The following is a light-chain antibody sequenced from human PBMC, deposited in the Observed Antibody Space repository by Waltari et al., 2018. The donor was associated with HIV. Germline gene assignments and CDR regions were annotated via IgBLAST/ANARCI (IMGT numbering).Light chain of an antibody. CDR1: QSISNY. J-gene: IGKJ2*02. V-gene: IGKV1-39*01. CDR2: GAS. CDR3: QQSYSTPLWT. Sequence: DIQVTQSPSSLSASVGDRVTITCRTSQSISNYLNWYQHKPGKAPNLLIYGASTLQNGVPSRFSGSGSGTDFTLTISSLQPEDFATYYCQQSYSTPLWTFGQGTKLEIK.